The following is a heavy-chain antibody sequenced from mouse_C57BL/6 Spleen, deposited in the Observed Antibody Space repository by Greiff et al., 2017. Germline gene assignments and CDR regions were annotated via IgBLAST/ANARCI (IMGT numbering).Heavy chain of an antibody. J-gene: IGHJ4*01. V-gene: IGHV1-69*01. D-gene: IGHD3-1*01. CDR1: GYTFTSYW. CDR2: IDPSDSYT. CDR3: ARRARVGDDMDD. Sequence: VQLQQPGAELVMPGASVKLSCKASGYTFTSYWMHWVKQRPGQGLEWIGEIDPSDSYTNYNQKFKGKSTLTVDKSSSTAYMQLSSLTSEDSAVYDCARRARVGDDMDDWGQGTSVTVSS.